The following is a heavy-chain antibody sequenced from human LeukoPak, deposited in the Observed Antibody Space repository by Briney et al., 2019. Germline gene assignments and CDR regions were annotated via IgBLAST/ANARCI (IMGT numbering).Heavy chain of an antibody. CDR2: IKPDGSQK. J-gene: IGHJ4*02. D-gene: IGHD6-13*01. V-gene: IGHV3-7*03. CDR3: ARDRDSNWYPYHDY. Sequence: PGGSLRLSCAASGFTFLNSWMSWVRQAPGKGLEWMANIKPDGSQKYYVDSVKGRFTISRDNAKNSLYLQVDSLTAEDTATYYCARDRDSNWYPYHDYWGQGVLVTVSS. CDR1: GFTFLNSW.